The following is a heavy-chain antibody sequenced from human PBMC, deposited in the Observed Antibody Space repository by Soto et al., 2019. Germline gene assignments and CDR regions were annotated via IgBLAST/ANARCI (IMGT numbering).Heavy chain of an antibody. J-gene: IGHJ4*02. CDR3: ARDGLLLWFGELTSEVFDY. CDR1: GYTFTSYG. Sequence: ASVKVSCKASGYTFTSYGISWVRQAPGQGLEWMGWISAYNGNTNYAQKLQGRVTMTADTSTSTAYMELRSLRSDDTAVYYCARDGLLLWFGELTSEVFDYWGQGALVTVSS. D-gene: IGHD3-10*01. V-gene: IGHV1-18*01. CDR2: ISAYNGNT.